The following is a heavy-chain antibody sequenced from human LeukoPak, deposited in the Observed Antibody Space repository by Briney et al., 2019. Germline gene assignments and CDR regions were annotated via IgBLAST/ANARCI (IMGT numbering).Heavy chain of an antibody. CDR1: GFTFSSYS. CDR3: ARAYDILTALRD. V-gene: IGHV3-21*01. Sequence: PGGSLRLSCAASGFTFSSYSMNWVRQATGKGLEWVSSISSSSSYIYYADSVKGRFTISRDNAKNSLYLQMNSLRAEDTAVYYCARAYDILTALRDWGQGTLVTVSS. J-gene: IGHJ4*02. D-gene: IGHD3-9*01. CDR2: ISSSSSYI.